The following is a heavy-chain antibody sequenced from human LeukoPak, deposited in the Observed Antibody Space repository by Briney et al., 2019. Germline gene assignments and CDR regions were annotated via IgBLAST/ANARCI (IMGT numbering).Heavy chain of an antibody. V-gene: IGHV1-2*06. CDR1: GYTFTGYY. Sequence: VASVKVSCKASGYTFTGYYIHWVRQAPGQGLEWMGQINPNSGGTNYAQKFQGRVTMTRDTSISTAYMELSRLRSDDTAVYYCARFDLRFLEWLYPPPDQGVDYWGQGTLVTVSS. CDR2: INPNSGGT. J-gene: IGHJ4*02. CDR3: ARFDLRFLEWLYPPPDQGVDY. D-gene: IGHD3-3*01.